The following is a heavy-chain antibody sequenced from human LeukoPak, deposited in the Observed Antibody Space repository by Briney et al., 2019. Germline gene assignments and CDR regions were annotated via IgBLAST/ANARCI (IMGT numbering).Heavy chain of an antibody. J-gene: IGHJ4*02. Sequence: GGSLRLSCAASGFPFTGYAMSWVRQAPGKGLEWVSVIYSGGTTYYADSVKDRFTISRDNSKNTLYLQMNSLRVEDTAVYYCARENRDYDNSGYYPDYWGQGTLVTVSS. CDR3: ARENRDYDNSGYYPDY. CDR2: IYSGGTT. CDR1: GFPFTGYA. D-gene: IGHD3-22*01. V-gene: IGHV3-53*01.